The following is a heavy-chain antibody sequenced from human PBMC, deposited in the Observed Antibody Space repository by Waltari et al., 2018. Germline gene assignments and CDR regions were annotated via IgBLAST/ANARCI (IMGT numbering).Heavy chain of an antibody. V-gene: IGHV2-26*01. J-gene: IGHJ4*02. D-gene: IGHD4-17*01. CDR1: GFSLSQDDVG. Sequence: QVTLKESGPVLVKPKETLTLTCTVSGFSLSQDDVGVSWSRQSPGKALEWLTSIFSRDQKSFSPSLQSRLTISKDSSKSQVVLTMTNMDPGDTATYFCARNLNEYGDFVYFDSWGQGTLVTVSS. CDR3: ARNLNEYGDFVYFDS. CDR2: IFSRDQK.